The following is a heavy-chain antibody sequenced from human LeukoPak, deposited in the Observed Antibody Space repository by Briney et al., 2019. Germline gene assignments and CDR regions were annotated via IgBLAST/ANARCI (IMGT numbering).Heavy chain of an antibody. D-gene: IGHD7-27*01. CDR3: ARDLPGDPPTTKWGYAFDI. CDR2: TSNSSTII. J-gene: IGHJ3*02. CDR1: GFTFSSYS. V-gene: IGHV3-48*04. Sequence: GGSLRLSCAASGFTFSSYSLNWVRQAPGKGLEWVSLTSNSSTIIHYADSVKGRFTISRDNAKNSVYLQMNSLRAEDTAVYYCARDLPGDPPTTKWGYAFDIWGQGTMVTVSS.